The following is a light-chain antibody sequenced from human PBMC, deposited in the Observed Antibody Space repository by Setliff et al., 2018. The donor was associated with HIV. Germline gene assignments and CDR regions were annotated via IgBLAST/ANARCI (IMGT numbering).Light chain of an antibody. CDR3: QSADSSGTYI. V-gene: IGLV3-25*03. Sequence: SYELTQPPSVSVSPGQTARIACSGDALPKQYAYWYQQKPGQAPVLVIYKDSERPSGIPERFSGSSSGTTVTLTISGVQAEDEADYYCQSADSSGTYIFGTGTKVT. CDR2: KDS. CDR1: ALPKQY. J-gene: IGLJ1*01.